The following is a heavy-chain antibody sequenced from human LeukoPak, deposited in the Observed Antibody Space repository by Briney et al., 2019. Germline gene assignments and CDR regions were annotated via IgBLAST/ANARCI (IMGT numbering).Heavy chain of an antibody. CDR1: GFTFSSYG. CDR2: ISYDGSNK. D-gene: IGHD2-2*01. V-gene: IGHV3-30*18. Sequence: GGSLRLSCAASGFTFSSYGMHWVRQAPGKGLEWVAVISYDGSNKYYADSVKGRFTISRDNSKNTLYLQMNSLRAEDTAVYYCAKDYCSSTSCQDEVDYWGQGTLVTVSS. J-gene: IGHJ4*02. CDR3: AKDYCSSTSCQDEVDY.